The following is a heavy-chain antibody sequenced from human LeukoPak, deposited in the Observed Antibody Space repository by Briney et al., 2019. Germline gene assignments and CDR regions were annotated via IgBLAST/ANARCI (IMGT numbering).Heavy chain of an antibody. CDR1: GNYW. D-gene: IGHD2/OR15-2a*01. Sequence: GGSLRLSCAAYGNYWMHWVRQAPGKGLVWVSHINSDGSWTSYADSVKGRFTISKDNAKNTVYLQMNNLRAEDTAVYYCVSFYEAYWGRGTLVTVSS. CDR2: INSDGSWT. J-gene: IGHJ4*02. CDR3: VSFYEAY. V-gene: IGHV3-74*01.